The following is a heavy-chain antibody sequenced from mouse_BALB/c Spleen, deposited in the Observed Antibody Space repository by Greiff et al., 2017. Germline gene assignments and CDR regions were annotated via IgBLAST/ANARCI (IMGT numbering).Heavy chain of an antibody. J-gene: IGHJ3*01. V-gene: IGHV3-2*02. CDR1: GYSITSDYA. CDR2: ISYSGST. D-gene: IGHD2-1*01. CDR3: ARLYYGNSVAY. Sequence: EVKLQESGPGLVKPSQSLSLTCTVTGYSITSDYAWNWIRQFPGNKLEWMGYISYSGSTSYNPSLKSRISITRDTSKNQFFLQLNSVTTEDTATYYCARLYYGNSVAYWGQGTLVTVSA.